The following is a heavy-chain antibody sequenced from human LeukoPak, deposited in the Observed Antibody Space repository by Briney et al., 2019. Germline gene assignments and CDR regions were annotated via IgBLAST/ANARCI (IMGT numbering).Heavy chain of an antibody. V-gene: IGHV3-21*01. J-gene: IGHJ4*02. CDR1: GFTFSSYS. CDR3: ARERAPRGYFDY. Sequence: GGSLRLSCAASGFTFSSYSMNWVRQAPGKGLEWVSSISSSSSYIYYADSVKGRFTISRDNAKNSLYLQMNSLRAEDTAVYYCARERAPRGYFDYWGQGTLVTVSS. CDR2: ISSSSSYI.